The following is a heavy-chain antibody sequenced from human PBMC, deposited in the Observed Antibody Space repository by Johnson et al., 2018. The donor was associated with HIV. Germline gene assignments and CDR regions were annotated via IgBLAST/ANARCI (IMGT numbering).Heavy chain of an antibody. CDR1: GFTVSSNY. V-gene: IGHV3-66*01. J-gene: IGHJ3*02. Sequence: VQLVESGGGVVRPGGSLRLSCAASGFTVSSNYMSWVRQAPGKGLEWVSIIYSGGSTYYADSVKGRFTISRDNSKNTLYLQMNNLRAEDTALYYCAKDEEGDYGDLGAFNIWGQGTMVTVSS. D-gene: IGHD4-17*01. CDR2: IYSGGST. CDR3: AKDEEGDYGDLGAFNI.